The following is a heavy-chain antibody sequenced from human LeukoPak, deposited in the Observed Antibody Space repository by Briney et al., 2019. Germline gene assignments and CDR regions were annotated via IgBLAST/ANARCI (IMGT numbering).Heavy chain of an antibody. CDR1: GFTVSSKY. V-gene: IGHV3-53*05. CDR2: IYNSGNR. J-gene: IGHJ3*02. D-gene: IGHD4-17*01. Sequence: GGSLRLSCAASGFTVSSKYMSWVRQAPGKGLEWVSVIYNSGNRYYADSVQGRFTISRDNSKNTLSLQMNSLRSEDTAVYYCARQSRGDYTIGGDAFDIWGQGTMVIVSS. CDR3: ARQSRGDYTIGGDAFDI.